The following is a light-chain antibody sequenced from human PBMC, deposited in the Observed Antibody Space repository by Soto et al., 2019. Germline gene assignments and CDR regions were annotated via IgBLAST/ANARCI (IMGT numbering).Light chain of an antibody. CDR3: QQYGSSPPYT. CDR1: QSISNW. V-gene: IGKV1-5*01. CDR2: HAS. Sequence: DIQMTQSPSTLPASVGDRVTITYRASQSISNWLAWYQQKPGTAPKVLIYHASNLQSGVPSRFSGSGSGTDFTLTISRLEPEDFAVYYCQQYGSSPPYTFGQGTKVDIK. J-gene: IGKJ2*01.